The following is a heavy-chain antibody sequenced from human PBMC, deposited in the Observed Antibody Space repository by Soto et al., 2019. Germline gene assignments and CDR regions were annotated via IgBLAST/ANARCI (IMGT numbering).Heavy chain of an antibody. Sequence: EVQLVESGGGLVQPGRSLRLSCAASGFTFDDYAMHWVRQAPGKGLEWVSGISWNSGSIGYADSVKGRFTISRDNAKNSLYLQMNSLRAEDTALYYYAKDPKIMTTVTTGFYYMDVWGKGTTVTVSS. D-gene: IGHD4-4*01. J-gene: IGHJ6*03. CDR3: AKDPKIMTTVTTGFYYMDV. CDR1: GFTFDDYA. V-gene: IGHV3-9*01. CDR2: ISWNSGSI.